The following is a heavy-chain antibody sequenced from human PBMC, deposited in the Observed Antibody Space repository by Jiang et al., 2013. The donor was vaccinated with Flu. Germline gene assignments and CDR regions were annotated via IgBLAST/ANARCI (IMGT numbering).Heavy chain of an antibody. V-gene: IGHV4-34*01. D-gene: IGHD6-13*01. CDR2: INHSGST. CDR3: ARGLSSSWSYYFDY. Sequence: LLKPSETLSLTCAVYGGSFSGYYWSWIRQPPGKGLEWIGEINHSGSTNYNPSLKSRVTISVDTSKNQFSLKLSSVTAADTAVYYCARGLSSSWSYYFDYWGQGTLVTVSS. CDR1: GGSFSGYY. J-gene: IGHJ4*02.